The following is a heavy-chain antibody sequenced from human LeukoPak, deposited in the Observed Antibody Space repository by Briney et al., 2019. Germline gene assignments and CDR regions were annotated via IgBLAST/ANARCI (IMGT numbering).Heavy chain of an antibody. J-gene: IGHJ1*01. Sequence: GGSLRLSCAASGFTFSSYGMHWVRQAPGKGLEWVAFIRYDGSNKYYADSVKGRFTISRDNSKNTLYLQMNSLRAEDTAVYYCAKEGPTMIAGSEYFQHWGQGTLVTVSS. D-gene: IGHD3-22*01. CDR3: AKEGPTMIAGSEYFQH. CDR2: IRYDGSNK. V-gene: IGHV3-30*02. CDR1: GFTFSSYG.